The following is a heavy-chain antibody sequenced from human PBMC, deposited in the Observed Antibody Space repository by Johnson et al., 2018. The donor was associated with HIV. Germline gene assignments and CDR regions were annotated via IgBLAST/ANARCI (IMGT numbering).Heavy chain of an antibody. CDR2: INWNGGRT. D-gene: IGHD2-2*01. CDR3: ARGGRGYQNIHDAFDI. V-gene: IGHV3-20*04. CDR1: GFTFDDYG. J-gene: IGHJ3*02. Sequence: VQVVESGGGVVRPGGSLRLSCAASGFTFDDYGMSWVRQAPGKGLEWVSGINWNGGRTGYADSVQGRFTISRDNAKNSLYLQMNSLRAEDTALYYCARGGRGYQNIHDAFDIWGQGTMVTVFS.